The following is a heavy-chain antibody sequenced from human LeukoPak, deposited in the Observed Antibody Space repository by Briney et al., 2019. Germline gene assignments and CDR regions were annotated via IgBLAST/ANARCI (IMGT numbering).Heavy chain of an antibody. CDR1: GRLPSSGDYY. CDR2: IYYSGST. J-gene: IGHJ6*03. CDR3: ARTWVPTALSAGYMDV. D-gene: IGHD2-2*01. V-gene: IGHV4-30-4*01. Sequence: SQSLSPTCTLVGRLPSSGDYYWSWLRQPPGKGLEWFGYIYYSGSTYYNPSLKSRVTISRDESNNQFSLTLTSMTAADTAVYYCARTWVPTALSAGYMDVWGKGTTVTVSS.